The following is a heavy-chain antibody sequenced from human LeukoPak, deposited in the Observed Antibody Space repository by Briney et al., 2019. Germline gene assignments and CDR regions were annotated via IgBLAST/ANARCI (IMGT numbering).Heavy chain of an antibody. Sequence: SETLSLTCTVSGGSISSGYYWGWIRPPPGKGLEWIGSIYHSGSTYYNPSLKSRVTISVDTSKNQFSLKLSSVTAADTAVYYCAREGYSSSWYSLAPYYYYGMDVWGQGTTVTVSS. J-gene: IGHJ6*02. CDR1: GGSISSGYY. V-gene: IGHV4-38-2*02. CDR3: AREGYSSSWYSLAPYYYYGMDV. CDR2: IYHSGST. D-gene: IGHD6-13*01.